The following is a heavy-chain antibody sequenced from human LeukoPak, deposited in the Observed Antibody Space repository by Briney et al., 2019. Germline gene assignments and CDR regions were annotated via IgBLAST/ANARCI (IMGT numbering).Heavy chain of an antibody. CDR3: ARGFYSGSPPYFDY. Sequence: PSETLSLTCTVSGGSISSYYWSWIRQPPGKGLEWIGYIYYSGSTNYNPSLKSRVTISVDTSKNQFSLKLSSVTAADTAVYYCARGFYSGSPPYFDYWGQGTLVTVSS. CDR2: IYYSGST. CDR1: GGSISSYY. J-gene: IGHJ4*02. V-gene: IGHV4-59*12. D-gene: IGHD3-10*01.